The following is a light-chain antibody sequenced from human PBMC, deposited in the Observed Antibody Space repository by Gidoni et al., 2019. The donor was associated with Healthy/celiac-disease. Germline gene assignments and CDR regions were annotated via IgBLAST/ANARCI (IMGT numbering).Light chain of an antibody. J-gene: IGLJ2*01. CDR3: SSYAGSNNLV. CDR1: SSDVGGYNY. CDR2: EVS. Sequence: QPALTPPPSASGSPGQSVTISCTGTSSDVGGYNYVSWYQQHPGKAPKLMIYEVSKRPSGVPDRFSGSKSGNTASLTVSGLQAEDEADYYCSSYAGSNNLVFGGGTKLTVL. V-gene: IGLV2-8*01.